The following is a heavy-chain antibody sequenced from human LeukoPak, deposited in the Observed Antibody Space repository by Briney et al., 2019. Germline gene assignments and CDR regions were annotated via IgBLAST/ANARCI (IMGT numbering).Heavy chain of an antibody. CDR2: IWYDGSNK. V-gene: IGHV3-33*01. J-gene: IGHJ4*02. CDR1: GFTFSSYG. CDR3: ARGPHYYDSSGYYPLDY. D-gene: IGHD3-22*01. Sequence: GGSLRLSCAASGFTFSSYGMHWVRQARGKGLEWVAVIWYDGSNKYYADSVKGRFTISRDNSKNTLYLQMNSLRAEDTAVYYCARGPHYYDSSGYYPLDYWGQGTLVTVSS.